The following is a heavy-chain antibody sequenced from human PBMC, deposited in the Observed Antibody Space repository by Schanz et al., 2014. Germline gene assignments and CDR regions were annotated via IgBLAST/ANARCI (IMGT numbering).Heavy chain of an antibody. CDR2: ISSSSSTI. Sequence: EVHLVESGGGLVQPGGSLRLSCAASGFTFSTSAMSWVRQVPGKGLEWISYISSSSSTIYHADSVKGRFTISRDNAKNSLYLQMNSLRAEDTAVYYCARGGPAYYFDDWGQGTLVTVSS. CDR1: GFTFSTSA. J-gene: IGHJ4*02. CDR3: ARGGPAYYFDD. V-gene: IGHV3-48*01.